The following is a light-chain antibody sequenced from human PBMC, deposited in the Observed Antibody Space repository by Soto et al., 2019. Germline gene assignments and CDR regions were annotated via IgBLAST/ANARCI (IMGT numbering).Light chain of an antibody. CDR1: SSDVGGYKY. Sequence: QSALTQPASVSGSPGQSITISCTGTSSDVGGYKYVSWYQQHSGKAPKLLIYEVSNRPSGVSSRFSGSKSGNTASLTISGLQAEDEADYYCSSFASGSTLYVFGPGTKLTVL. CDR3: SSFASGSTLYV. V-gene: IGLV2-14*03. CDR2: EVS. J-gene: IGLJ1*01.